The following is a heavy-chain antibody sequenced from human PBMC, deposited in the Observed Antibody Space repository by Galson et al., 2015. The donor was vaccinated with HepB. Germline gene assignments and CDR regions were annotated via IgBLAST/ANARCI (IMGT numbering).Heavy chain of an antibody. Sequence: SLRLSCAASGFTFSSYSMNWVRQAPGKGLEWVSYISSSSSTIYYADSVKGRFTISRDNAKNSLYLQMNSLRDEDTAVYYCARDQYPHCSSTSCFFGMPYIWGQGTMVTVSS. D-gene: IGHD2-2*01. CDR2: ISSSSSTI. CDR1: GFTFSSYS. J-gene: IGHJ3*02. CDR3: ARDQYPHCSSTSCFFGMPYI. V-gene: IGHV3-48*02.